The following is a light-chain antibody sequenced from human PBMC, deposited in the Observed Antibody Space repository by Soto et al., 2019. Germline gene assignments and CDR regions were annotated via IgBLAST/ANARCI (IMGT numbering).Light chain of an antibody. Sequence: QSVLTQPPSASGTPGQTVTISCSGSSSNIGSNSVNWYQQLPGAAPSLLIYSDDQRPSGVPDRFSGPKSGTSASLAISGLQSEDEADYFCAVWDETLIEVFGTGTKLTVL. J-gene: IGLJ1*01. V-gene: IGLV1-44*01. CDR2: SDD. CDR3: AVWDETLIEV. CDR1: SSNIGSNS.